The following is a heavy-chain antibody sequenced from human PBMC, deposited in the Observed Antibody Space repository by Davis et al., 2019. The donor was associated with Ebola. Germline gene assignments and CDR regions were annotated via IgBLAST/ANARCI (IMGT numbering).Heavy chain of an antibody. CDR3: ARDPRDIVVVVAASYGMDV. Sequence: PGGSLRLSCAASGFTFSSYGMHWVRQAPGKGLEWVAFIRYDGSNKYYADSVKGRFTISRDNAKNALYLQMNSLRAEDTAVYYCARDPRDIVVVVAASYGMDVWGQGTTVTVSS. D-gene: IGHD2-15*01. CDR1: GFTFSSYG. CDR2: IRYDGSNK. V-gene: IGHV3-30*02. J-gene: IGHJ6*02.